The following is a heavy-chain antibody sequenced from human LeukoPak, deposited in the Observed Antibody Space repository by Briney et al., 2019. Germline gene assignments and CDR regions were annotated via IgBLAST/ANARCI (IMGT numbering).Heavy chain of an antibody. CDR2: ISRDGGTT. CDR3: AKGAGDSSSWYYFDY. CDR1: GFTFDAYT. D-gene: IGHD6-13*01. V-gene: IGHV3-43*01. Sequence: GGSLRLSCAASGFTFDAYTMHWVRQAPGKGLDWVSLISRDGGTTYYADSVKGRFTISRDNSKNSLFLQMDSLRTEDTAFYYCAKGAGDSSSWYYFDYWGQGTLVTVSS. J-gene: IGHJ4*02.